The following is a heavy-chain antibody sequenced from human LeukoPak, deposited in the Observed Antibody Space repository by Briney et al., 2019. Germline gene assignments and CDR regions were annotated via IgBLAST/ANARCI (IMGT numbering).Heavy chain of an antibody. CDR1: GFTFSDYY. Sequence: PGGSLILSCTASGFTFSDYYMSWIRQAPGKGLEWVSYISSSSSYTKYADSVKGRFTISRDNARTSLYLQMNSLRAEDTAVYYCLPLLSRPYVEDGFDIWGQGTMVSVSS. CDR2: ISSSSSYT. CDR3: LPLLSRPYVEDGFDI. D-gene: IGHD2/OR15-2a*01. J-gene: IGHJ3*02. V-gene: IGHV3-11*06.